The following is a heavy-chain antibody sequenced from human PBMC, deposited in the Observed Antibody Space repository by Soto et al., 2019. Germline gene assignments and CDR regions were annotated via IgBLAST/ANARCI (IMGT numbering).Heavy chain of an antibody. Sequence: SVKVSCKASGGTFSSYAISWVRQAPGQALEWMGGIIPIFGTANYAQKFQGRVTITADESTSTAYMELSSLRSEVTAVYYCAIYSDGMLSSLERRPSYYYYGMEVWGQGTTVTVSS. J-gene: IGHJ6*02. D-gene: IGHD1-1*01. V-gene: IGHV1-69*13. CDR1: GGTFSSYA. CDR2: IIPIFGTA. CDR3: AIYSDGMLSSLERRPSYYYYGMEV.